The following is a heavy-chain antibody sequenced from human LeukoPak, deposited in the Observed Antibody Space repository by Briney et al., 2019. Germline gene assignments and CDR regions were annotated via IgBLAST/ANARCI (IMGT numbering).Heavy chain of an antibody. V-gene: IGHV3-74*01. CDR3: AELGITMIGGV. D-gene: IGHD3-10*02. CDR2: INSDGSST. Sequence: GGSLRLSCAASRFTFGTYWMHWVRQAPGKGLVWVSRINSDGSSTGYADSVKGRFTISRDNAKNSLYLQMNSLRAEDTAVYYCAELGITMIGGVWGKGTTVTISS. J-gene: IGHJ6*04. CDR1: RFTFGTYW.